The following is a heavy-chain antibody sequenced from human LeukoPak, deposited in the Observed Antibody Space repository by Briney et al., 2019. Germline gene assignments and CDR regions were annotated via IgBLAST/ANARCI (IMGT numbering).Heavy chain of an antibody. J-gene: IGHJ4*02. D-gene: IGHD4-17*01. CDR2: INPNSGGT. CDR1: GYTFTGYY. V-gene: IGHV1-2*02. Sequence: ASVKVSCKASGYTFTGYYMHWVRQAPGQGLEWMGWINPNSGGTNYAQKFQGRVTMTRDTSISTAYMELSRLRSDDTAVYYCASGNPVRMTTVTTLDYWGQGTLVTVSS. CDR3: ASGNPVRMTTVTTLDY.